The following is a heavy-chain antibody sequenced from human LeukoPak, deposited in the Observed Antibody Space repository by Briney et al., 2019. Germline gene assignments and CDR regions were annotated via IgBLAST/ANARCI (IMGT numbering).Heavy chain of an antibody. Sequence: SETLSLTCTVSGGSISSSSYYWGWIRQPPGKGLEWIGSIYYSGSTYYNPSLKSRVTISVDTSKNQFSLKLSSVTAADTAVYYCARDPSPCSGGSCYFHWSDPWGQGTLVTVSS. V-gene: IGHV4-39*07. D-gene: IGHD2-15*01. J-gene: IGHJ5*02. CDR3: ARDPSPCSGGSCYFHWSDP. CDR2: IYYSGST. CDR1: GGSISSSSYY.